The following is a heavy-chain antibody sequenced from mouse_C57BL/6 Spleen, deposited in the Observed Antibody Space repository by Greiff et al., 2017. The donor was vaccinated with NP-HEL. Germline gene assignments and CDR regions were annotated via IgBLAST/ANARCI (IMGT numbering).Heavy chain of an antibody. D-gene: IGHD2-12*01. Sequence: VQLQQPGTELVKPGASVKLSCKASGYTFTSYWMHWVKQRPGQGLEWIGNINPSNGGTNYNEKFKSKATLTVDKSSSTAYLQPSSLTSEDTAIYYCARSDDVEYYAMDYWGQGTSVTVSS. CDR2: INPSNGGT. J-gene: IGHJ4*01. CDR1: GYTFTSYW. V-gene: IGHV1-53*01. CDR3: ARSDDVEYYAMDY.